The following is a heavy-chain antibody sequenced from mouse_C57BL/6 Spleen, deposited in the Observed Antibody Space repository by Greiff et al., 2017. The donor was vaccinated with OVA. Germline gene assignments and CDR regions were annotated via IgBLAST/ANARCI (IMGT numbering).Heavy chain of an antibody. Sequence: EVQLQQSGPGLVKPSQSLSLTCSVTGYSITSGYYWNWIRQFPGNKLEWMGYISYDGSNNYNPSLKNRISITRDPSKNQFFLKLNSVTTEDTATYYFAAVVAKGSFDYWGQGTTLTVSS. CDR3: AAVVAKGSFDY. V-gene: IGHV3-6*01. J-gene: IGHJ2*01. D-gene: IGHD1-1*01. CDR2: ISYDGSN. CDR1: GYSITSGYY.